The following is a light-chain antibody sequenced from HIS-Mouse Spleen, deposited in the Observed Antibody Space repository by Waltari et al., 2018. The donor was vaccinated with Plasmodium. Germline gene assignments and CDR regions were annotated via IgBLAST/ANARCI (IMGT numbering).Light chain of an antibody. CDR3: QQYDNLPPYT. V-gene: IGKV1-5*03. Sequence: DIQMNQSPSTLSASVGDRVTITCRASQSISSRLAWYQQKPGKAPKLLIYKASSLESGVPSRFSGSGSGTEFTLTISSLQPEDIATYYCQQYDNLPPYTFGQGTKLEIK. CDR1: QSISSR. J-gene: IGKJ2*01. CDR2: KAS.